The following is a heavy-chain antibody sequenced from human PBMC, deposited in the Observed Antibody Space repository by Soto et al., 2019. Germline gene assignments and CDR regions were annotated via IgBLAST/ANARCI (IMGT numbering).Heavy chain of an antibody. J-gene: IGHJ5*02. CDR3: AKDRIAAAGSDLNWFDP. V-gene: IGHV3-23*01. D-gene: IGHD6-13*01. CDR2: ISDSGGST. CDR1: GFTFSSYA. Sequence: PGGSLRLSCAASGFTFSSYAMSWVRQAPGKGLEWVSAISDSGGSTYYADSVKGRFTISRDNSKNTLYLQMNSLRAEDTAVYYCAKDRIAAAGSDLNWFDPWGQGTLVTVSS.